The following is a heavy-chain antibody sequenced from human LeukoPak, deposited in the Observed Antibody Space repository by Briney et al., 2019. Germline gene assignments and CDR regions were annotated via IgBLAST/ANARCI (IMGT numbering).Heavy chain of an antibody. Sequence: GGSLRLSCAASGFTFRNYWMHWVRQAPGKGLVWVSRITRDEITTYADSVKGRFTISRDNAKNSVYLQMNSLRAEDTAIYYCARTGKFDSWGQGTLVTVSA. CDR1: GFTFRNYW. J-gene: IGHJ5*01. CDR3: ARTGKFDS. CDR2: ITRDEIT. V-gene: IGHV3-74*01.